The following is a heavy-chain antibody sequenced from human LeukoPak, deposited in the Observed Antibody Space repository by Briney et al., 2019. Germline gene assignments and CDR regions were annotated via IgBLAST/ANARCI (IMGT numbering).Heavy chain of an antibody. CDR2: ISHDGSNK. Sequence: GGSLRLSCAASGFIFSTYGIHWVRQAPGKGLEWVAVISHDGSNKYYADSVKGRFTISRDNSKNTLYLQMNSLRAEDTAVYYCAKDLYYYGSGSYYYYYGMDVWGQGTTVTVSS. CDR1: GFIFSTYG. CDR3: AKDLYYYGSGSYYYYYGMDV. J-gene: IGHJ6*02. V-gene: IGHV3-30*18. D-gene: IGHD3-10*01.